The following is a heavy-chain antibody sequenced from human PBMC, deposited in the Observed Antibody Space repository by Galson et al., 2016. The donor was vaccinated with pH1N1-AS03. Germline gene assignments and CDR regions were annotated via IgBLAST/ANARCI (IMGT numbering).Heavy chain of an antibody. J-gene: IGHJ3*02. CDR3: AREANYDFWSGHDAFDI. CDR1: GGTFSSYA. CDR2: IIAMFGTA. V-gene: IGHV1-69*06. D-gene: IGHD3-3*01. Sequence: SVKVSCKASGGTFSSYAISWVRQAPGQGLEWMGGIIAMFGTANYAQKVQGRVTITADKSTSTAYMELSSLRSEDTAVYYCAREANYDFWSGHDAFDIWGQGTMVTVSS.